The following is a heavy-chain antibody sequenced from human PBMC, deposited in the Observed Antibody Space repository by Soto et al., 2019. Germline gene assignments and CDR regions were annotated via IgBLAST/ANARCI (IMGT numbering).Heavy chain of an antibody. V-gene: IGHV3-23*01. J-gene: IGHJ3*02. D-gene: IGHD1-26*01. CDR2: ISGSGSST. Sequence: GGSLRLSCAASGFTFSSYAMSWVRQAPGKGLEWVSAISGSGSSTYYADSVKGRFTISRDNAKNTLYLQINSLRAEDAAVYYCANSRSGSYFDAFDIWGQGTLVTVSS. CDR1: GFTFSSYA. CDR3: ANSRSGSYFDAFDI.